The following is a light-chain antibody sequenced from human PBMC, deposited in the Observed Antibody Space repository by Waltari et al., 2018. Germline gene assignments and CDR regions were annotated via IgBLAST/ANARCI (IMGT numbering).Light chain of an antibody. Sequence: QPALTQPRSVSGSPGQSVTISCTGRSSDVGGYDYVSWYRQYPGTAPKLILHEVDKRPSGVPDRFSGSKSGNTASLTISGHQAEDEADYYCCAYAGDFLFGGGTKLTVL. V-gene: IGLV2-11*01. CDR2: EVD. CDR1: SSDVGGYDY. CDR3: CAYAGDFL. J-gene: IGLJ2*01.